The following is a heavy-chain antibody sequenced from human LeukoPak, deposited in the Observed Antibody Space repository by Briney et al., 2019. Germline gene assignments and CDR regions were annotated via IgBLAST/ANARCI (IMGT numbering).Heavy chain of an antibody. V-gene: IGHV4-59*08. Sequence: PSETLSLTCTVPGGSISTYYWSWIRQPPGKGLEWIGYIYSSGGTNYNPSLKSRVTISVDMSKNQFSLKLRSVTAADTAVYYCARHAYYYDTSGYLPYYFDYWGQGALLTVSS. D-gene: IGHD3-22*01. J-gene: IGHJ4*02. CDR3: ARHAYYYDTSGYLPYYFDY. CDR1: GGSISTYY. CDR2: IYSSGGT.